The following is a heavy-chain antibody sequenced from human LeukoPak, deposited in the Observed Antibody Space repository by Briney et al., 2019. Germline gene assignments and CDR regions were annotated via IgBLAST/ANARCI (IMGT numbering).Heavy chain of an antibody. CDR1: GGSISSYY. D-gene: IGHD3-9*01. J-gene: IGHJ4*02. Sequence: SETLSLTCTVSGGSISSYYWSWIRQPPGKGLEWIGYIYYSGSTNYNPSLTSRVTISVDTSKNQFSLKLSSVTAADTAVYYCARRVRYFDWWGQGTLVTVSS. CDR2: IYYSGST. CDR3: ARRVRYFDW. V-gene: IGHV4-59*12.